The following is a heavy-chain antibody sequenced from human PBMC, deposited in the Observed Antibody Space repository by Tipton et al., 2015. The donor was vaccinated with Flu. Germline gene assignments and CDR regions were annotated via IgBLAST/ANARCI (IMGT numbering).Heavy chain of an antibody. J-gene: IGHJ4*02. D-gene: IGHD2-15*01. CDR3: ARAGAATFYFDY. Sequence: TLSLTCSVSGDSIGSPYYWGWIRQPPGKGLEWIGNVHRSGNTYHNPSLKSRVTISVDTSKNQFSLRLSSVTAADTAVYYCARAGAATFYFDYWGQGTLVTVSS. V-gene: IGHV4-38-2*02. CDR1: GDSIGSPYY. CDR2: VHRSGNT.